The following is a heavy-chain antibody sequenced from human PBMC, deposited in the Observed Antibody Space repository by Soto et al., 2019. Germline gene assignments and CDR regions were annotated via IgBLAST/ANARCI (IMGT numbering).Heavy chain of an antibody. CDR1: GGSISSGGYY. CDR2: IYYSGST. J-gene: IGHJ4*02. V-gene: IGHV4-31*03. Sequence: QVQLQESGPGLVKPSQTLSLTCTVSGGSISSGGYYWSWIRQHPGKGLEWIGYIYYSGSTYYNPSLKSRVTLSVDTSKNQFSLKLSSVTAADTAVYYCARGGCSGGSCYYYFDYWGQGTLVTVSS. CDR3: ARGGCSGGSCYYYFDY. D-gene: IGHD2-15*01.